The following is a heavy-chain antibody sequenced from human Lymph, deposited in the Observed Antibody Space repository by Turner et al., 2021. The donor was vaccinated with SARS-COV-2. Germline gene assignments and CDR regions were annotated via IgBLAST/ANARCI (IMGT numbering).Heavy chain of an antibody. J-gene: IGHJ4*02. CDR2: NSSSSSYI. CDR3: ARDIPTTADYFDY. V-gene: IGHV3-21*01. Sequence: EVQLVESGGGLVKPGGSLRLSCAASGFTFSTYSMNWVRHAPGKGLEWISSNSSSSSYIYYADSVKGRFTISRDDAKNSLYLQMNSLRAEDTAVYYCARDIPTTADYFDYWGQGTLVTVSS. CDR1: GFTFSTYS. D-gene: IGHD4-17*01.